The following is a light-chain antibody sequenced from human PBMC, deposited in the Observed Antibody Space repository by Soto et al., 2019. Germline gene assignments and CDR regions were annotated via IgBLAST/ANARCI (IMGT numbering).Light chain of an antibody. J-gene: IGKJ3*01. CDR2: AAS. Sequence: DIQMTQSPSSLSASVGDRVTITCRASQSISSYLNWYQQKPGKAPKLLIYAASSLQSGVPSRFSGSGSGTEFTLTISILQPEDFATYYCQQSYSTPLFGPGTKVDIK. CDR1: QSISSY. V-gene: IGKV1-39*01. CDR3: QQSYSTPL.